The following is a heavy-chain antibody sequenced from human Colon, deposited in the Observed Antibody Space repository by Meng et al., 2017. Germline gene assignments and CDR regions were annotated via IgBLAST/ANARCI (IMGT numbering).Heavy chain of an antibody. J-gene: IGHJ4*02. CDR1: GYTFTSHY. CDR2: ISPDGGTT. Sequence: ASVKVSCKAPGYTFTSHYMHWLRQAPGQGLEWMGFISPDGGTTGSAQRFQGRVTVTRDTSTSTLYMEVSSLRSEDTAVYYCAREAPVAAKNFDYWGQGTLVTVSS. D-gene: IGHD6-19*01. V-gene: IGHV1-46*01. CDR3: AREAPVAAKNFDY.